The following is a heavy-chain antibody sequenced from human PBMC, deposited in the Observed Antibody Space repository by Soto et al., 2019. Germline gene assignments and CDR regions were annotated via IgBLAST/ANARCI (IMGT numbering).Heavy chain of an antibody. J-gene: IGHJ4*02. CDR3: AKSLSSSWYPEPDY. V-gene: IGHV3-23*03. D-gene: IGHD6-13*01. CDR1: GFTFSSCA. CDR2: IWYGGSKK. Sequence: GGSLRLSCAASGFTFSSCAMSWVRQAPGKGLEWVAVIWYGGSKKYYGDTVKGRFTISRDNSENTVYLQMNSLRAEDTAVYYCAKSLSSSWYPEPDYWGQGTLVTVSS.